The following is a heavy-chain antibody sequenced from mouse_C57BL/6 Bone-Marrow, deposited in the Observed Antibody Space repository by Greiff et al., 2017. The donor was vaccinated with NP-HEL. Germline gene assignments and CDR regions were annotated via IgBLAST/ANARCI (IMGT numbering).Heavy chain of an antibody. D-gene: IGHD6-1*01. J-gene: IGHJ3*01. CDR1: GYAFSSSW. CDR2: IYPGDGDT. CDR3: ARGGSRCAY. V-gene: IGHV1-82*01. Sequence: QVQLQQSGPELVKPGASVKISCKASGYAFSSSWMNWVKQRPGKGLEWIGRIYPGDGDTNYNGKFKGKATLTADKASSTAYMQLSSLTSEDAAVYFCARGGSRCAYWGQGTLVTVSA.